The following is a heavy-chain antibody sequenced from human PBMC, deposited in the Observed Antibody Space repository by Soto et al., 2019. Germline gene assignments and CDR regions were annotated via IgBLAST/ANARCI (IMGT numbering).Heavy chain of an antibody. Sequence: SETLSLTCTVSGCSISSSSYYWGWIRQPPGKGLEWIGSIYYSGSTYYNPSLKSRVTISVDTSKNQFSLKLSSVTAADTAVYYCARFRGSQTATRSSYYYYGMDVWGQGTTVTVSS. J-gene: IGHJ6*02. CDR2: IYYSGST. V-gene: IGHV4-39*01. CDR3: ARFRGSQTATRSSYYYYGMDV. D-gene: IGHD2-2*01. CDR1: GCSISSSSYY.